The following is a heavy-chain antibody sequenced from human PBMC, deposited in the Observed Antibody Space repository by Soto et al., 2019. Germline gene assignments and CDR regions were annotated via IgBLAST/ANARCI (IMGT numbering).Heavy chain of an antibody. CDR1: GFTFSDYA. Sequence: VQLVESGGGVVQPGRSLRLSCAASGFTFSDYAMHWVRQAPGKGLEWVAVVSHDGRNTHYADSVKGRFTMSRDSSKNTACLEMTSPRAEDTAVYYCAKGGRQWLVTSAFNYWGQGALVTGSS. CDR2: VSHDGRNT. D-gene: IGHD6-19*01. CDR3: AKGGRQWLVTSAFNY. V-gene: IGHV3-30*18. J-gene: IGHJ4*02.